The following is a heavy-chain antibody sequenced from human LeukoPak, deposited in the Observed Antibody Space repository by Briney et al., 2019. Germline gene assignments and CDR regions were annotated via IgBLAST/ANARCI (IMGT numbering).Heavy chain of an antibody. D-gene: IGHD3-16*01. J-gene: IGHJ4*02. CDR1: GFTVSSNY. CDR3: ARVWGSSFDY. Sequence: GGSLRLSCAASGFTVSSNYMSWVRQAPGKGLEWISVIYSGGTTYYADSVKGRFTISRDNSKNTLYLQMNSLRAEDTAVYYCARVWGSSFDYWGQGTLVTVSS. V-gene: IGHV3-53*01. CDR2: IYSGGTT.